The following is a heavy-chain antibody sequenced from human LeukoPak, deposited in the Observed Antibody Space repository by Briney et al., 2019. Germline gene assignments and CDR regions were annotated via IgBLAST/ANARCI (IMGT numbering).Heavy chain of an antibody. D-gene: IGHD2-2*01. CDR2: IIGSGGST. CDR3: ARAYSGGGIVVVPAAN. J-gene: IGHJ4*02. CDR1: GFTFSSYA. Sequence: GGSLRLSCAASGFTFSSYAMSWVRQAPGKGLEWVSAIIGSGGSTYYADSVKGRFTISRDDAKNSLFLQMNSLRAEDTAVYYCARAYSGGGIVVVPAANWGQGTLVTVSS. V-gene: IGHV3-23*01.